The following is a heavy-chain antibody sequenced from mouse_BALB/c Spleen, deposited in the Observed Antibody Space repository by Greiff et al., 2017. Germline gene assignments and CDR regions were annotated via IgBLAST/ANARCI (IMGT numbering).Heavy chain of an antibody. CDR1: GYSFTSYW. CDR2: IYPGNSDT. V-gene: IGHV1-5*01. Sequence: EVQRVESGTVLARPGASVKMSCKASGYSFTSYWMHWVKQRPGQGLEWIGAIYPGNSDTSYNQKFKGKAKLTAVTSASTAYMELSSLTNEDSAVYYCTRGGTTAFYYFDYWGQGTTLTVSS. CDR3: TRGGTTAFYYFDY. J-gene: IGHJ2*01. D-gene: IGHD1-2*01.